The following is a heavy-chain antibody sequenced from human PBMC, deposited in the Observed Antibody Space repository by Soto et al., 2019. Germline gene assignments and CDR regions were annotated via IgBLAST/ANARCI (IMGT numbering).Heavy chain of an antibody. V-gene: IGHV1-18*01. CDR2: ISAYNDNT. CDR3: ARDLGIWNFWSGYSGLGY. D-gene: IGHD3-3*01. J-gene: IGHJ4*02. CDR1: GYTFTSYG. Sequence: GASVKVSCKASGYTFTSYGISWVRQAPGQGLEWMGWISAYNDNTNYAQKIQGRVTMTTDTSTSTAYMELRSLRSDDTAVYYCARDLGIWNFWSGYSGLGYWGQGTLVTVSS.